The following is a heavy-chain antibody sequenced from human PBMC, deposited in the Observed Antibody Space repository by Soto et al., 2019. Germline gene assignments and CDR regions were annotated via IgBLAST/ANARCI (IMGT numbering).Heavy chain of an antibody. CDR3: ARYRREAVAGYTLDN. J-gene: IGHJ4*02. CDR2: VYNSGST. Sequence: SETLSLTCTVSGGSIDSGDYYWSWIRQPPGKGLEWIGYVYNSGSTNYNPSLKSRVTISEDTSKSQFSLKVNSMTAADTAVYYCARYRREAVAGYTLDNWGQGILVTVSS. D-gene: IGHD6-13*01. V-gene: IGHV4-61*08. CDR1: GGSIDSGDYY.